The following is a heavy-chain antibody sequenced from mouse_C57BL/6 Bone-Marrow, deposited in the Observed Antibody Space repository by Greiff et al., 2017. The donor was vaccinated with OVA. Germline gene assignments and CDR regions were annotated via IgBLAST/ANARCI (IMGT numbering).Heavy chain of an antibody. CDR1: GISITTGNYR. Sequence: EVQLQQSGPGLVKPSQTVFLTCTVTGISITTGNYRWSWIRQFPGNKLEWIGYIYYSGTITYNPSLTSRTTITRDTPKNQFFLEMNSLTAEDTATYYCARGSGTRDYFDYWGQGTTLTVSS. D-gene: IGHD4-1*01. CDR3: ARGSGTRDYFDY. V-gene: IGHV3-5*01. J-gene: IGHJ2*01. CDR2: IYYSGTI.